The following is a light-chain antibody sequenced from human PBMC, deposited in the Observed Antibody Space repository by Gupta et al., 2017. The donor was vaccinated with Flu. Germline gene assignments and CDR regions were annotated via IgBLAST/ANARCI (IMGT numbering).Light chain of an antibody. CDR2: QHD. J-gene: IGLJ2*01. Sequence: LHQPHSVAESPGRTITFSCTRSTGSIASNYVHWYQRRPGGSPTTLIYQHDKRPSGVPDRVSGSIHSSSNASSLTISALKSEDEADYYCQSYDISSRVLFGGGTKLTVL. V-gene: IGLV6-57*01. CDR1: TGSIASNY. CDR3: QSYDISSRVL.